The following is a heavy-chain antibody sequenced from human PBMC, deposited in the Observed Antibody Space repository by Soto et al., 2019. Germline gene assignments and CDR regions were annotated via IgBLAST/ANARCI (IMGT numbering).Heavy chain of an antibody. CDR1: GGTFSRDA. J-gene: IGHJ5*02. Sequence: QVQLVQSGAEVKKPGSSVKVSCKASGGTFSRDAISWVRQAPGQGLEWMGGIIPMFGTAKYAQKFQGRLTINADESTSTAYMELRWLRSEDTAVYYCARGVVVVAASQLGWFDPWGQGTLVTVSS. CDR3: ARGVVVVAASQLGWFDP. CDR2: IIPMFGTA. D-gene: IGHD2-15*01. V-gene: IGHV1-69*01.